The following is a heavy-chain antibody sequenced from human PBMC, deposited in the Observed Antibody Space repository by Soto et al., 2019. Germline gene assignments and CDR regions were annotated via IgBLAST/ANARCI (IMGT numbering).Heavy chain of an antibody. CDR3: ARDTVNYGDHSFDP. D-gene: IGHD4-17*01. CDR2: ISSSSSTI. J-gene: IGHJ5*02. CDR1: GFTFSSYS. V-gene: IGHV3-48*02. Sequence: GSLRLSCAAPGFTFSSYSMNWVRQAPGKGLEWVSYISSSSSTIYYADSVKGRFTISRDNAKNSLYLQLNSLRDEDTAVYYCARDTVNYGDHSFDPWGQGTLVTVSS.